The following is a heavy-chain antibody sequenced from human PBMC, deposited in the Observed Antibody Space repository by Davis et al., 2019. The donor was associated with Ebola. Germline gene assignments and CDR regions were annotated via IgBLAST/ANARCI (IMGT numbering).Heavy chain of an antibody. Sequence: GSLRLSCTVSGGSISSYYWSWIRQPPGKALEWIGYIYYSGSTNYNPSLKSRVTISVDTSKNQFSLKLSSVTAADTAVYYCARGRDCSGGSCYFSFDYWGQGTLVTVSS. V-gene: IGHV4-59*01. CDR1: GGSISSYY. CDR2: IYYSGST. CDR3: ARGRDCSGGSCYFSFDY. J-gene: IGHJ4*02. D-gene: IGHD2-15*01.